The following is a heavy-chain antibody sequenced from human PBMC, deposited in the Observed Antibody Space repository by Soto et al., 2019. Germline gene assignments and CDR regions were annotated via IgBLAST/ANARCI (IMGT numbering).Heavy chain of an antibody. CDR3: ARNKIPALFYY. D-gene: IGHD2-21*01. J-gene: IGHJ4*02. V-gene: IGHV4-39*07. Sequence: PSETLSLTYTVSGGSISSSSYYWGWIRQPPGTWLEWIGEINHSGSNNYNPSLKSRVTISLDTSKNQFSLKLTSVTAADTAVYYCARNKIPALFYYGGQETLVTVSS. CDR2: INHSGSN. CDR1: GGSISSSSYY.